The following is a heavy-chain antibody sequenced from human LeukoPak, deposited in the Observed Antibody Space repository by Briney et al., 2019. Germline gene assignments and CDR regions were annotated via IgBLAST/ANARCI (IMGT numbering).Heavy chain of an antibody. CDR3: ARGSEWELLSSDF. Sequence: GGSLRLSCAASGFTFSSYSMNWVRQAPGKGLEWVSSISTSSSYIYYADSVKGRFTISRDNAKNSLYLQMNSLRAEDTAVYYCARGSEWELLSSDFWGQGTVVTVSS. J-gene: IGHJ4*02. CDR2: ISTSSSYI. CDR1: GFTFSSYS. V-gene: IGHV3-21*01. D-gene: IGHD1-26*01.